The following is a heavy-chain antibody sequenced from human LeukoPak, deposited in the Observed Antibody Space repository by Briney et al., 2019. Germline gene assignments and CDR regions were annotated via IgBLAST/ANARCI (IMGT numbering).Heavy chain of an antibody. J-gene: IGHJ4*02. CDR1: GGSISSGGYH. CDR2: IYYSGST. CDR3: ARVYFSTVRGKDLYYFDY. D-gene: IGHD3-10*01. V-gene: IGHV4-31*03. Sequence: SQTLSLTCTVSGGSISSGGYHWSWIRQHPGKGLEWIGYIYYSGSTYYNPSLKSRVTTSVDTSKNQFSLKLSSVTAADTAVYYCARVYFSTVRGKDLYYFDYWGQGTLVTVSS.